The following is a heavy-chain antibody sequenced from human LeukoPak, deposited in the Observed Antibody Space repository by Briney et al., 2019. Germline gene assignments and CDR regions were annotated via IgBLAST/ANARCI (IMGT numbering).Heavy chain of an antibody. J-gene: IGHJ4*02. CDR3: ARHARIAAAADLEFDY. Sequence: SETLSLTCTVSGGSISSSSYYWGWIRQPPGKGLEWIGSIYYSGSTYYNPSLKSRVTISVDTSKNQFSLKLSSVTAADTAVYYCARHARIAAAADLEFDYWGQGTLVTVSS. D-gene: IGHD6-25*01. CDR1: GGSISSSSYY. CDR2: IYYSGST. V-gene: IGHV4-39*01.